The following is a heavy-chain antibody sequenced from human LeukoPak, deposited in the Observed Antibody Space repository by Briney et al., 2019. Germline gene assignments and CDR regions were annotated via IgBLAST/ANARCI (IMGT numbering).Heavy chain of an antibody. CDR1: GFAFSSQA. CDR2: MSDSGDIT. CDR3: AKDARRTSGWYFFDY. J-gene: IGHJ4*02. V-gene: IGHV3-23*01. D-gene: IGHD6-19*01. Sequence: PGGSLRLSCAASGFAFSSQAMGCVRQAPGKGLEWVSVMSDSGDITYYADSVKGRLTISRDNSKNTLFLQMNSLRAEDTAVYYCAKDARRTSGWYFFDYWGQGILVTVSS.